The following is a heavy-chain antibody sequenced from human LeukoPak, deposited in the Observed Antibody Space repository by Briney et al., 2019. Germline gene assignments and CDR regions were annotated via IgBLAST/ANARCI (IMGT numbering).Heavy chain of an antibody. CDR2: INPNSGDT. J-gene: IGHJ5*02. Sequence: ASVKVSCKASGYTFTGYYMHWVRQAAGQGREWMGWINPNSGDTNYAQKFQGRVTMTRDTSISTAYMELSRLRSDDTAVYYCARRGWIGVTGTVVGWFDPWGQGTLVTVSS. CDR1: GYTFTGYY. D-gene: IGHD6-19*01. V-gene: IGHV1-2*02. CDR3: ARRGWIGVTGTVVGWFDP.